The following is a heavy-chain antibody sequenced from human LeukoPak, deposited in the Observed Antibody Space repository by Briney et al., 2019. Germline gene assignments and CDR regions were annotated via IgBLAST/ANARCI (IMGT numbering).Heavy chain of an antibody. CDR2: IDGGGNTT. J-gene: IGHJ6*03. V-gene: IGHV3-23*01. CDR3: TKELHVAVAVADYYYFYMDV. Sequence: GGSLRLSCAASGFAFSSFAMGWVRQSPGEGLEWLSTIDGGGNTTFYADSVKGRFTISRDNSKNTLYLHMDSLRPDDTAIYYCTKELHVAVAVADYYYFYMDVWGRGTAVTVSS. D-gene: IGHD6-19*01. CDR1: GFAFSSFA.